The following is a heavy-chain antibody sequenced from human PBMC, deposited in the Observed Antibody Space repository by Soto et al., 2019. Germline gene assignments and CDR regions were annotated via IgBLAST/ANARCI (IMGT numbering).Heavy chain of an antibody. D-gene: IGHD3-9*01. CDR2: IWYDGSNK. CDR1: GFTFSSYG. V-gene: IGHV3-33*01. CDR3: ARSPPYYDILTGYWGPYSYYGMDV. Sequence: QVQLVESGGGVVQPGRSLRLSCAASGFTFSSYGRHWVRQAQGKGLEWVAVIWYDGSNKYYADSVKGRFTISRDKSKNTLYLPMNSLRAEDTAVYYCARSPPYYDILTGYWGPYSYYGMDVWGQGTTVTVSS. J-gene: IGHJ6*02.